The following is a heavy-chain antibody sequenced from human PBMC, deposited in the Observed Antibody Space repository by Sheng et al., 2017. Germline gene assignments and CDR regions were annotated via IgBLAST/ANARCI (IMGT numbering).Heavy chain of an antibody. V-gene: IGHV3-30*04. D-gene: IGHD3-22*01. J-gene: IGHJ6*02. CDR2: ISYDGSNK. CDR3: ARLYDSSGYLYYYYGMDV. Sequence: QVQLVESGGGVVQPGRSLRLSCAASGFTFSSYAMHWVRQAPGKGLEWVAVISYDGSNKYYADSVKGRFTISRDNSKNTLYLQMNSLRAEDTAVYYCARLYDSSGYLYYYYGMDVWGQGTTVTVSS. CDR1: GFTFSSYA.